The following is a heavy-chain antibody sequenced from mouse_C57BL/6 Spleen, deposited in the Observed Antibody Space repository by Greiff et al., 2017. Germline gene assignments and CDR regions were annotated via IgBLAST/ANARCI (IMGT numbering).Heavy chain of an antibody. V-gene: IGHV14-1*01. CDR1: GFNIKDYY. CDR2: IDPEDGDT. D-gene: IGHD1-1*01. CDR3: TTPITTVVANYAMDY. Sequence: VQLQQSGAELVRPGASVKLSCTASGFNIKDYYMHWVKQRPEQGLEWIGRIDPEDGDTEYAPKFQGKATMTADTSSNTAYLQLSSLTSEDTAVYYCTTPITTVVANYAMDYWGQGTSVTVSS. J-gene: IGHJ4*01.